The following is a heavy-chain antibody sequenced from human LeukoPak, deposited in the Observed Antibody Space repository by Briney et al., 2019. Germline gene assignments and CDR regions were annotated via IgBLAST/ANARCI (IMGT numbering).Heavy chain of an antibody. D-gene: IGHD3-3*01. J-gene: IGHJ5*02. CDR1: GDSITYFY. Sequence: SETLSLTCSVSGDSITYFYWSWIRQPAGKGLEWIGRIYTSGSTNYNPSLKSRVTMSVDTSKNQFSLKLSSVTAADTAVYYCARVHSITIFGVVIGDWFDPWGQGTLVTVSS. CDR2: IYTSGST. V-gene: IGHV4-4*07. CDR3: ARVHSITIFGVVIGDWFDP.